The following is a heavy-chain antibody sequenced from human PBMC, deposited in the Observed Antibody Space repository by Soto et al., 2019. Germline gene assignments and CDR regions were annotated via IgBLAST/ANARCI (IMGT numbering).Heavy chain of an antibody. Sequence: SETLSLTCAVSGGSISSGGYSGRWIRQPPGKGLEWIGYIYHSGSTYYNPSLKSRVTISVDRSKNQFSLKLSSVTAADTAVYYCARYFGWFDPWGQGTLVTVSS. CDR1: GGSISSGGYS. CDR3: ARYFGWFDP. J-gene: IGHJ5*02. V-gene: IGHV4-30-2*01. CDR2: IYHSGST. D-gene: IGHD3-9*01.